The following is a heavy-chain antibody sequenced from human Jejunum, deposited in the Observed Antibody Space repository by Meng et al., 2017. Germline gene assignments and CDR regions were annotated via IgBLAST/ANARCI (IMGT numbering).Heavy chain of an antibody. CDR3: ARYRSGSSDY. J-gene: IGHJ4*02. CDR2: IWFDGSKT. V-gene: IGHV3-33*01. CDR1: GFTFRSYG. Sequence: GHLVESGGRVVHPGTSLRLSCAASGFTFRSYGMHWVRQAPGKGLEWVAVIWFDGSKTYYADSVKGRFTVSRDNSKNTLYLQMNSLRADDTAVYYCARYRSGSSDYWGPGTLVTVSS. D-gene: IGHD6-19*01.